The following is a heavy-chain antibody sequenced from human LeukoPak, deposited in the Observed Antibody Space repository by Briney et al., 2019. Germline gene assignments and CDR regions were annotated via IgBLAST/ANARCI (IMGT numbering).Heavy chain of an antibody. D-gene: IGHD5-12*01. Sequence: RSETLSLTCTVSGGSISSYYWSWIRQPPGKGLEWIGYIYYSGSTNYNPSLKSRVTISVDTSKNQFSLKLSSVTAADTAVYYCARGNIVATVIDYWGQGTLVTVSS. CDR3: ARGNIVATVIDY. CDR1: GGSISSYY. V-gene: IGHV4-59*01. J-gene: IGHJ4*02. CDR2: IYYSGST.